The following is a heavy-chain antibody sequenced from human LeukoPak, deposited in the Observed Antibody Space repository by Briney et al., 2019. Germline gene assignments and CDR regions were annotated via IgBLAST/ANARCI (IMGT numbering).Heavy chain of an antibody. CDR3: ARGKVAGTYYFDY. Sequence: SETLSLTCAVHGGSFSGYYWSWIRQPPRKGLEWIGEINHSGSTNYNPSLKSRVTISVDTSKNQFSLKLSSVTAADTAVYYCARGKVAGTYYFDYWGQGTLVTVSS. D-gene: IGHD6-19*01. CDR2: INHSGST. CDR1: GGSFSGYY. V-gene: IGHV4-34*01. J-gene: IGHJ4*02.